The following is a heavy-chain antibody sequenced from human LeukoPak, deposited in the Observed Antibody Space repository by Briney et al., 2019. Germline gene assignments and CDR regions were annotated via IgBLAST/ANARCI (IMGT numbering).Heavy chain of an antibody. Sequence: PGGSLRFSCAASGFTFNNYAMNWVRQAPGKGLEWVSVINANGGGPNYADSVKGRFTIFRDNSKNTLYLQMDSLRAEDTALYYCAKGSGTAQTYYMDVWGKGTTVTVSS. J-gene: IGHJ6*03. CDR1: GFTFNNYA. CDR2: INANGGGP. CDR3: AKGSGTAQTYYMDV. D-gene: IGHD1-1*01. V-gene: IGHV3-23*01.